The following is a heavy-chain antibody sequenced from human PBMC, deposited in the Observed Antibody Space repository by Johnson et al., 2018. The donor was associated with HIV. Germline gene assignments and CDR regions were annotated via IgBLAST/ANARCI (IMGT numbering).Heavy chain of an antibody. CDR2: INCNGGST. V-gene: IGHV3-23*04. D-gene: IGHD1-26*01. CDR1: GFTFGDYD. J-gene: IGHJ3*02. CDR3: AKDRERPGTPAAFDI. Sequence: EVQLVESGGGLVQPGGSLRLSCAASGFTFGDYDMSWVRQGPGKGLEWVSGINCNGGSTSYADSVKGRFTISRDNSKNTLYLQMNSLRAEDTAVYYCAKDRERPGTPAAFDIWGQGTMVTVSS.